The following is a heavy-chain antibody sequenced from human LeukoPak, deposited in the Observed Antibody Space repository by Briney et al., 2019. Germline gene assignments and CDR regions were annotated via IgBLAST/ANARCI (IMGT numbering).Heavy chain of an antibody. CDR3: ARDVEGGDGYT. D-gene: IGHD5-24*01. CDR2: ISSISSDI. CDR1: GFTFSIYE. J-gene: IGHJ5*02. V-gene: IGHV3-21*01. Sequence: GGSLRLSCAASGFTFSIYEMNWVRQAPGKGLEWVSSISSISSDIYYADSVKGRFNIYRHNAKNSLYLQMNSLRAEDTAVYYCARDVEGGDGYTWGQGTLVTVSS.